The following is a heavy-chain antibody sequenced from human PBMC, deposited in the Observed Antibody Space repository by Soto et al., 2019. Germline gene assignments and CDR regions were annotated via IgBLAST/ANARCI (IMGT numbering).Heavy chain of an antibody. Sequence: GGSLRLSCAASGFSFSSYAMSWVRQAPGKGLEWVSVISGGDGSTYYADTVKGRFTISRDNYQNTLYLQMNSLRPEDTAMYFCAKAVDISVRGVPPSDYWGQGTLVTVSS. CDR3: AKAVDISVRGVPPSDY. CDR1: GFSFSSYA. V-gene: IGHV3-23*01. J-gene: IGHJ4*02. CDR2: ISGGDGST. D-gene: IGHD3-10*02.